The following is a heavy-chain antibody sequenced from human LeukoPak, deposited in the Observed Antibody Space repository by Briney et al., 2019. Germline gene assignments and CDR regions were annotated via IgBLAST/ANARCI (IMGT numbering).Heavy chain of an antibody. CDR2: ISAYNGNT. CDR3: ARDRGYDILTGYHHFDY. V-gene: IGHV1-18*01. Sequence: ASVKLFCKASGYTYPIYGIIWVRQPPRQGLECMGCISAYNGNTNYAQKLQGRVTMTTDTSTSTAYMELRSLRYDDTAVYYCARDRGYDILTGYHHFDYWGQGTLVTVSS. J-gene: IGHJ4*02. CDR1: GYTYPIYG. D-gene: IGHD3-9*01.